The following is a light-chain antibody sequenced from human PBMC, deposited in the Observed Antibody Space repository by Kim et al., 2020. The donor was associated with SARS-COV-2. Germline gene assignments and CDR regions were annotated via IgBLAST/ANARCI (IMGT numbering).Light chain of an antibody. J-gene: IGKJ4*01. CDR2: GAS. CDR1: QSVTNN. V-gene: IGKV3-15*01. CDR3: QQYNKWPRT. Sequence: ETVMTQSPATLSVSPGERATLSCRASQSVTNNYLAWYQQKPGQAPRLLIHGASTRATGIPARFSGSGSGTEFTLTISSLQSEDFAVYYCQQYNKWPRTFGGGTKVEIK.